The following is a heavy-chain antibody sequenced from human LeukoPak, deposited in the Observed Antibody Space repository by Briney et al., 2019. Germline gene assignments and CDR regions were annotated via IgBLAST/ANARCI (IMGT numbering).Heavy chain of an antibody. J-gene: IGHJ4*02. Sequence: SETLSLTCTVSGGSISSSSDYWGWIRQAPGKGLEWIGSIYYHENTYYNSSLKSRVTISVDTSKNQLSLKLNSVTAADTAVYFCARRAYSAAYWKHFDYWGQGTLVTVSS. V-gene: IGHV4-39*01. CDR3: ARRAYSAAYWKHFDY. D-gene: IGHD1-1*01. CDR1: GGSISSSSDY. CDR2: IYYHENT.